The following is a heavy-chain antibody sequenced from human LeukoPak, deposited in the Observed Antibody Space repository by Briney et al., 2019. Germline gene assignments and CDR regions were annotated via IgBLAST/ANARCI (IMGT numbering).Heavy chain of an antibody. V-gene: IGHV4-39*07. J-gene: IGHJ4*02. CDR3: AREVYSSGWYTSNYFDY. D-gene: IGHD6-19*01. Sequence: SETLSLTCTVSGDSISSRTSDFWGWIRQSPGKGLEWIAEISYIGTTFYNPSLESRVSISLDTSKNQFSLKLNAVTAADTALYYCAREVYSSGWYTSNYFDYWGQGTLVTVSS. CDR2: ISYIGTT. CDR1: GDSISSRTSDF.